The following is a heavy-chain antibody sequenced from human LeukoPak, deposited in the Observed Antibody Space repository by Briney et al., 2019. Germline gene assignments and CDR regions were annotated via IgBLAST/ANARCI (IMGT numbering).Heavy chain of an antibody. J-gene: IGHJ5*02. CDR1: GGSISSYY. CDR2: IYTSGST. D-gene: IGHD3-9*01. Sequence: SETLSLTCIVSGGSISSYYWSWIRQPAGKGLEWIGRIYTSGSTNYNPSLKSRVTMSVDTSKNQFSLKLSSVTAADTAVYYCARCYDIQGTNWFDPWGQGTLVTVSS. CDR3: ARCYDIQGTNWFDP. V-gene: IGHV4-4*07.